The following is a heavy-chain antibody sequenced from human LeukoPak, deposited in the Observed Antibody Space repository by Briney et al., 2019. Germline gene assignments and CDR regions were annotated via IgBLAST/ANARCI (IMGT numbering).Heavy chain of an antibody. Sequence: ASVTLSCTSSGYSFTSFAMHWMRQPPGQRLELMGWVNASDGNTQYSQEVQGRVTISRDTSASTAYMELSSRSSDDMAVDYFRRGETPGGYYRSWGQGPLVTVSS. J-gene: IGHJ5*02. CDR2: VNASDGNT. D-gene: IGHD3-10*01. CDR1: GYSFTSFA. V-gene: IGHV1-3*03. CDR3: RRGETPGGYYRS.